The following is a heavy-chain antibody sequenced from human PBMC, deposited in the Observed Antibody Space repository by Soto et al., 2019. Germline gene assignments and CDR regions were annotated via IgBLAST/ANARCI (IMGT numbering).Heavy chain of an antibody. Sequence: SETLSLTCAVSGGSIGTYYWSWIRQAPGSGLEWIGYMHYSGTTKYNPSLSSRVSISVDRTNNQFSLRLSSVTAADTAVYYCARQYYNAVDYWGQGTLVTVS. CDR3: ARQYYNAVDY. J-gene: IGHJ4*02. CDR2: MHYSGTT. D-gene: IGHD3-10*01. V-gene: IGHV4-59*08. CDR1: GGSIGTYY.